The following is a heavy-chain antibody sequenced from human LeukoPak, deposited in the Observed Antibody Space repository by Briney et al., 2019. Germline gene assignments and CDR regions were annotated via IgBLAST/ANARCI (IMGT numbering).Heavy chain of an antibody. CDR1: GGSFSGYY. Sequence: SETLSLTCAVYGGSFSGYYWSWIRQPPGKGLEWIGSIYYSGSTYYNPSLKSRVTISVDTSKNQFSLKLSSVTAADTAVYYCARQGKWLRKYYFDYWGQGTLVTVSS. J-gene: IGHJ4*02. D-gene: IGHD5-12*01. V-gene: IGHV4-34*01. CDR3: ARQGKWLRKYYFDY. CDR2: IYYSGST.